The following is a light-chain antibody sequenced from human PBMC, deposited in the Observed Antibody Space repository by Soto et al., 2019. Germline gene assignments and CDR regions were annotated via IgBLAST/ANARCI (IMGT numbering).Light chain of an antibody. V-gene: IGKV1-27*01. CDR3: QKYNSAPLT. Sequence: DIQMTQSPSSLSASLGDRVTITCRASQGIGVYLAWFQQKPGKVPRLLIYAASGLQSGVPSRFSGGGSGTDFTLTINSLQPEDVATYYCQKYNSAPLTFGGGTKVEIK. CDR2: AAS. CDR1: QGIGVY. J-gene: IGKJ4*01.